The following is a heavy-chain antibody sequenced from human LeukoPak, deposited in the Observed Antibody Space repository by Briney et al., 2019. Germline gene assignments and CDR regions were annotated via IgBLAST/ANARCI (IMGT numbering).Heavy chain of an antibody. CDR2: VSETASHT. CDR1: GFSFSSFD. CDR3: AKEGRPNSGGGYYDY. V-gene: IGHV3-23*01. D-gene: IGHD3-22*01. J-gene: IGHJ4*02. Sequence: GGSLRLSCAASGFSFSSFDMGWVRQAPGKGLEWVSTVSETASHTYYADSVKGRFTMSRDNSKNTLYLQMNSLRAEDTAVYYCAKEGRPNSGGGYYDYWGQGTRVTVSS.